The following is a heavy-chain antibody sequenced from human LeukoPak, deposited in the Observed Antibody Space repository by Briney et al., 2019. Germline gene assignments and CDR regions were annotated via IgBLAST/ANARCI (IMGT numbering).Heavy chain of an antibody. J-gene: IGHJ6*02. CDR2: ISSSSSYI. D-gene: IGHD5-18*01. CDR1: GFTFSSYA. CDR3: ARASNVGYSYGLVSYGMDV. Sequence: PGGSLRLSCAASGFTFSSYAMSWVRQAPGKGLEWVSSISSSSSYIYYADSVKGRFTISRDNAKNSLYLQMNSLRAEDTAVYYCARASNVGYSYGLVSYGMDVWGQGTTVTVSS. V-gene: IGHV3-21*01.